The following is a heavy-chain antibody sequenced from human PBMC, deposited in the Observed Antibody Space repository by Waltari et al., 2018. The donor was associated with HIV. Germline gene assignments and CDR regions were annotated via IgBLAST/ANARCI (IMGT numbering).Heavy chain of an antibody. CDR3: GRHSKTKGTRGGYFQP. J-gene: IGHJ1*01. D-gene: IGHD4-17*01. CDR2: FYYSGTT. Sequence: QLQLQESGPGLVNASETLSLTCIVSSGSITADSYYWGWIRRPPGKGLEWIASFYYSGTTSYNPSLRGRITISVETSKNQFSLRLSSVTAADTAVYYCGRHSKTKGTRGGYFQPWGQGTLVTVSS. V-gene: IGHV4-39*01. CDR1: SGSITADSYY.